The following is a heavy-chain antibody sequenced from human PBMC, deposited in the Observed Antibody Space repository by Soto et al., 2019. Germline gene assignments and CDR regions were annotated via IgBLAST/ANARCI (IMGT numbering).Heavy chain of an antibody. CDR2: ISGSGGST. V-gene: IGHV3-23*01. D-gene: IGHD6-19*01. CDR1: GFTFSSYA. J-gene: IGHJ6*02. Sequence: PWGSLRLSCAASGFTFSSYAMSWVRQAPGKGLEWVSAISGSGGSTYYADSVKGRFTISRDNSKNTLYLQMNSLRAEDTAVYYCAKDHSSGWYGMDVWGQGTTVTVSS. CDR3: AKDHSSGWYGMDV.